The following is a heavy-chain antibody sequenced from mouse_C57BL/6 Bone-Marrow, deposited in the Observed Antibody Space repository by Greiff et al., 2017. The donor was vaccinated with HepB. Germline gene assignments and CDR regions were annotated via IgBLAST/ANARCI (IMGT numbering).Heavy chain of an antibody. J-gene: IGHJ2*01. Sequence: VQLQQPGAELVKPGASVKMSCKASGYTFTSYWITWVKQRPGQGLEWIGDIYPGSGSTNYNEKFKSKATLTVDTSSSTAYTQLSSLTSEDSAVYYCARGGFYGYDGGDYWGQGTTLTVSS. D-gene: IGHD2-2*01. CDR2: IYPGSGST. CDR1: GYTFTSYW. V-gene: IGHV1-55*01. CDR3: ARGGFYGYDGGDY.